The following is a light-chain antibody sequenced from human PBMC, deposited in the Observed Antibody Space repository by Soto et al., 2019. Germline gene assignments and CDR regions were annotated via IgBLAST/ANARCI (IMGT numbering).Light chain of an antibody. Sequence: DIQMTQSPSYVSASVGDRVTITCRASQGIKNWLAWYQQKPGKAPNLLIYTGSSLQSGVPSRFSGSGSGTNFTLSLNSLQPEDFATYYCQQGYSNPWTFGQGTKVDIK. J-gene: IGKJ1*01. CDR3: QQGYSNPWT. CDR1: QGIKNW. V-gene: IGKV1-12*01. CDR2: TGS.